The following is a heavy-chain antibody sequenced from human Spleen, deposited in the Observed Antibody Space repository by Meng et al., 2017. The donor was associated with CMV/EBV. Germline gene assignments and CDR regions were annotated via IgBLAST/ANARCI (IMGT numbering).Heavy chain of an antibody. CDR3: ARPVVPAAIIPYYGMDV. CDR1: GFTFSSYA. D-gene: IGHD2-2*02. CDR2: ISGSGGST. Sequence: GGSLRLSCAASGFTFSSYAMSWVRQAPGKGLEWVSAISGSGGSTYYADSVKGRFTISRDNSKNTLYLQMGSLRAEDMAVYYCARPVVPAAIIPYYGMDVWGQGTTVTVSS. V-gene: IGHV3-64*02. J-gene: IGHJ6*02.